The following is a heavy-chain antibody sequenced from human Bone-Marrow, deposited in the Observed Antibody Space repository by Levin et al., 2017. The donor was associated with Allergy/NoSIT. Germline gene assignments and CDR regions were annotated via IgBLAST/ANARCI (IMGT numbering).Heavy chain of an antibody. CDR3: AKDLVRGIVGAPGGDFIDY. J-gene: IGHJ4*02. D-gene: IGHD1-26*01. CDR1: GFTFSSYG. CDR2: ISYDGSNK. V-gene: IGHV3-30*18. Sequence: PGGSLRLSCAASGFTFSSYGMHWVRQAPGKGLEWVAVISYDGSNKYYADSVKGRFTISRDNSKNTLYLQMNSLRAEDTAVYYCAKDLVRGIVGAPGGDFIDYWGQGTLVTVSS.